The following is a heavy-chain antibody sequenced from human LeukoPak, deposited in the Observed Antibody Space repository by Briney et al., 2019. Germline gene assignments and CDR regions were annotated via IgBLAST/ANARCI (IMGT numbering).Heavy chain of an antibody. CDR3: ARISCDSRSCYFDY. V-gene: IGHV1-3*01. CDR1: GYTFTSYA. D-gene: IGHD2-21*02. J-gene: IGHJ4*02. Sequence: GASVKVSCKASGYTFTSYAMHWVRQAPGQRLEWMGWINAGNGNTKYSQKFQDRVTITRDTSASTAYMELSSLRSEDTAVYYCARISCDSRSCYFDYWGQGTLVTVSS. CDR2: INAGNGNT.